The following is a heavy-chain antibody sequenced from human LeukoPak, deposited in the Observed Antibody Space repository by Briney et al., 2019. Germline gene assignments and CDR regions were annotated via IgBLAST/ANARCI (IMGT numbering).Heavy chain of an antibody. J-gene: IGHJ5*02. CDR1: GGSFSGYY. D-gene: IGHD6-6*01. V-gene: IGHV4-34*01. Sequence: SETLSLTCAVYGGSFSGYYWSWIRQPPGKGLEWIGEINHSGSTNYNPSLKSRVTISVDTSKNQFSLKLSSVTAADTAVYYCARAGGIAARNNWFDPWGQGTLVTVSS. CDR3: ARAGGIAARNNWFDP. CDR2: INHSGST.